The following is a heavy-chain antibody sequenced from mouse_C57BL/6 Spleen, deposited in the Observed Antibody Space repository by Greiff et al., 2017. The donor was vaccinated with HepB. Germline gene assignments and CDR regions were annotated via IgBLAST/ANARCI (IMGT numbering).Heavy chain of an antibody. CDR2: IYPGGGYT. D-gene: IGHD1-1*01. Sequence: QVQLQQSGAELVRPGTSVKMSCKASGYTFTNYWIAWAKQRPGHGLEWIGDIYPGGGYTNYNEKFKGKATLTADKSSSTAYMQFSSLTSEDSAIYYCARSNYYGSSFSYWYFDVWGTGTTATVSS. V-gene: IGHV1-63*01. CDR3: ARSNYYGSSFSYWYFDV. J-gene: IGHJ1*03. CDR1: GYTFTNYW.